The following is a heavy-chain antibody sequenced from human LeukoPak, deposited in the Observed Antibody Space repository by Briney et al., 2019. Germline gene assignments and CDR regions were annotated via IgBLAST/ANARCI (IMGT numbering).Heavy chain of an antibody. CDR1: GFTLADYG. Sequence: GGSLRLSCAASGFTLADYGMSWVRHVPRKGLEWVSGINWRGGSTDYADSVQGRFTISRDNAKNSLYLQMNSLRAEDTAFYHCARGGGNYPFDWWGQGILVTVSS. V-gene: IGHV3-20*01. D-gene: IGHD3-10*01. CDR3: ARGGGNYPFDW. CDR2: INWRGGST. J-gene: IGHJ4*02.